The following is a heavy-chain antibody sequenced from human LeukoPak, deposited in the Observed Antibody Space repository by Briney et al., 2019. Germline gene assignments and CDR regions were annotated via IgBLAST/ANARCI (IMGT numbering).Heavy chain of an antibody. V-gene: IGHV1-2*06. CDR1: GYTFTGYY. Sequence: GASVKVSCKASGYTFTGYYMHWVRQAPGQGLEWMGRINPNSGGTNYAQKFQGRVTVTTDPSITTAYMELSRLTYDDTAIYYCARDYCGSSSCNYYYYMDVWGKGTTVTVSS. J-gene: IGHJ6*03. CDR3: ARDYCGSSSCNYYYYMDV. D-gene: IGHD2-2*01. CDR2: INPNSGGT.